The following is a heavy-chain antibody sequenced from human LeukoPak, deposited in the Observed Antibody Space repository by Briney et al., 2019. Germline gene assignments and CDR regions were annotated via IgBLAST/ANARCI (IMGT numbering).Heavy chain of an antibody. V-gene: IGHV3-23*01. CDR2: LSVSGGNT. J-gene: IGHJ4*02. CDR1: GFSFSSYA. CDR3: AKADSTTWYNNYVDG. D-gene: IGHD2-2*02. Sequence: QPGGSLRLSCAASGFSFSSYAMTWVRQAPGKGLEWVSALSVSGGNTYYADSVGGRFTISRANSKNTLYLQMNSLRAEDTAVYYCAKADSTTWYNNYVDGWGQGALVTVSS.